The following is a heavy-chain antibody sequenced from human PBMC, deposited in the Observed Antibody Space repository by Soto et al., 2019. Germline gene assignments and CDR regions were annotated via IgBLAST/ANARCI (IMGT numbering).Heavy chain of an antibody. Sequence: ASVKVSCKASGYTFTNYGISWVRQAPGHGLEWMGWISGYNGNTHLAQKLQGRVTMTRDTSTSTVYMELSSLRSEDTAVYYCARGYSYDWFDPWG. CDR1: GYTFTNYG. CDR2: ISGYNGNT. CDR3: ARGYSYDWFDP. J-gene: IGHJ5*02. D-gene: IGHD5-18*01. V-gene: IGHV1-18*01.